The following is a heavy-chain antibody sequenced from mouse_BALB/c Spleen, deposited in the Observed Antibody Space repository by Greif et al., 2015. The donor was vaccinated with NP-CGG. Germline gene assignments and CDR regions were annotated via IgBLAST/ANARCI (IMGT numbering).Heavy chain of an antibody. D-gene: IGHD2-10*02. J-gene: IGHJ2*01. CDR1: GFTFTDYY. Sequence: EVKVVESGGGLVQPGGSLRLSCATSGFTFTDYYMSWVRQPPGKALEWLGFIRNKANGYTTEYSASVKGRFTISRDNSQGILYLQMNTLRAEDSATYYCAREYGNYFDYWGQGTTLTVSS. CDR2: IRNKANGYTT. V-gene: IGHV7-3*02. CDR3: AREYGNYFDY.